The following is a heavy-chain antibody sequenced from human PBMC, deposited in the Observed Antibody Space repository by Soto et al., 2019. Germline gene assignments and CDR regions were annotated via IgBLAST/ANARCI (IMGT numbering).Heavy chain of an antibody. Sequence: ASVKVSCKASGYTFTGYYMHWVRQAPGQGLEWMGGINPNSGGTNYAQKFQGRVTMTRDTSISTAYMELSRLRSDDTAVYYCARDRGIILTGPKGWFDPWGQGTLVTVSS. V-gene: IGHV1-2*02. D-gene: IGHD3-9*01. J-gene: IGHJ5*02. CDR2: INPNSGGT. CDR1: GYTFTGYY. CDR3: ARDRGIILTGPKGWFDP.